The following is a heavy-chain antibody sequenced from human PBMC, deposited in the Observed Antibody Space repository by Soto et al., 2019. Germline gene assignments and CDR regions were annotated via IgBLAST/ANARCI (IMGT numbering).Heavy chain of an antibody. CDR2: IHYSGGT. Sequence: ASETLSLTCTVSGGSISRYYWSWIRQPPGKGLEWIGYIHYSGGTNYNPSLKSRVTISVDTSKNQLSLKLTSVTAADTAVYYCARGDDFWSGYWPWGQGTLVTVSS. CDR3: ARGDDFWSGYWP. J-gene: IGHJ5*02. CDR1: GGSISRYY. V-gene: IGHV4-59*01. D-gene: IGHD3-3*01.